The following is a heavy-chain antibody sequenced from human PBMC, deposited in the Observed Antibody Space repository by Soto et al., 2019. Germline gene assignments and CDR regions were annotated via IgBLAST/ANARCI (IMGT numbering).Heavy chain of an antibody. CDR2: INHSGST. Sequence: SETLSLTCAVYGGSFSGYYWTWIRQPPGTGLEWIGEINHSGSTNYNPSLKSRVTISVDTSKNQFSLRAEDTSVYYCAREYSMTVVAPGYWGQGTLVTVSS. CDR3: AREYSMTVVAPGY. J-gene: IGHJ4*02. V-gene: IGHV4-34*01. D-gene: IGHD3-22*01. CDR1: GGSFSGYY.